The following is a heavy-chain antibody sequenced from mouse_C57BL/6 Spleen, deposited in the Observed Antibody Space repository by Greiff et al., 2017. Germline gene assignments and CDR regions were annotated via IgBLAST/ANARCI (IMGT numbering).Heavy chain of an antibody. CDR1: GYTFTSYW. J-gene: IGHJ2*01. D-gene: IGHD2-5*01. CDR2: IDPSDSET. V-gene: IGHV1-52*01. Sequence: QMQLKQPGAELVRPGSSVKLTCKASGYTFTSYWMHWVKQRPIQGLEWIGNIDPSDSETHYNQKFKDKATLTVDKSSSTAYMQLSSLTSEDSAVYYCARYYSNYFDYWGQGTTLTVSS. CDR3: ARYYSNYFDY.